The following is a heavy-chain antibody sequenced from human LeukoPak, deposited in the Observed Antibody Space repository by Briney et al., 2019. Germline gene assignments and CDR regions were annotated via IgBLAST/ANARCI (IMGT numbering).Heavy chain of an antibody. Sequence: GGSLRLSCAASGFTVSSNYMNWVRQAPGKGLEWVSGISGSGDTIHYADSVEGRLSTSRDNAKNTVYLQLDSLAPEDTAVYYCAKGAALVPQGDFEYWGQGALVTVSS. CDR1: GFTVSSNY. CDR2: ISGSGDTI. J-gene: IGHJ4*02. V-gene: IGHV3-23*01. CDR3: AKGAALVPQGDFEY. D-gene: IGHD6-13*01.